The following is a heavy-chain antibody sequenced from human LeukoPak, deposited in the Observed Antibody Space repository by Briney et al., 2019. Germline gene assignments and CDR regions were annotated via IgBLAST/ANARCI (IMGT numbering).Heavy chain of an antibody. CDR3: ARGGWELPDHDAFDI. CDR1: GYTFTSYG. V-gene: IGHV1-18*01. J-gene: IGHJ3*02. Sequence: ASVKVSCKASGYTFTSYGISWVRQAPGQGLEWMGWISAYNGNTNYAQKLQGRVTMTTDKSTSTAYMELRSLRSDDTAVYYCARGGWELPDHDAFDIWGQGTMVTVSS. D-gene: IGHD1-26*01. CDR2: ISAYNGNT.